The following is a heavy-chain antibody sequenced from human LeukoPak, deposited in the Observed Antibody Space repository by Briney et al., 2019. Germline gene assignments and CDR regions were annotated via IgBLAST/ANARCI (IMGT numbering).Heavy chain of an antibody. V-gene: IGHV3-66*02. CDR1: GFTVSSNC. D-gene: IGHD3-3*01. CDR2: IYSGGST. J-gene: IGHJ4*02. CDR3: ASDVTSGYSDY. Sequence: GGSLRLSCAASGFTVSSNCMSWVRQAPGKGLEWVSVIYSGGSTYYADSVKGRFTISRDNSKNTLYLQMNSLRAEDTAVYYCASDVTSGYSDYWGQGTLVTVSS.